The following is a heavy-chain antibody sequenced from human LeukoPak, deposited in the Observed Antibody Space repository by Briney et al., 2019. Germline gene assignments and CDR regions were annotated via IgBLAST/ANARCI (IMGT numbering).Heavy chain of an antibody. CDR1: GGSISSGGYY. D-gene: IGHD3-9*01. V-gene: IGHV4-31*03. CDR3: ARGWSFHYDILTGPLRFDY. CDR2: IYYSGST. Sequence: SQTLSLTCTVSGGSISSGGYYWSWIRQHPGKGLEWIGYIYYSGSTYYNPSLKSRVTISVDTSKNQFSLKLSSVTAADTAVYYCARGWSFHYDILTGPLRFDYWGQGTLVTVSS. J-gene: IGHJ4*02.